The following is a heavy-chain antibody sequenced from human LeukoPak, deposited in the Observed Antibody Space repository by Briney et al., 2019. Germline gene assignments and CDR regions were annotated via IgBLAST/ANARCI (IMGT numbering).Heavy chain of an antibody. Sequence: SETLSLTCTVSGGSIRSYYWSWIRQPPGKGLEWIGYIYYSGSTNYNPSLKSRVTISVDTSKNQFSLKLSSVTAADTAVYYCARGPPEVVRGLWGEESKYYFDYWGQGTLVTVSS. V-gene: IGHV4-59*01. D-gene: IGHD3-10*01. CDR1: GGSIRSYY. CDR3: ARGPPEVVRGLWGEESKYYFDY. CDR2: IYYSGST. J-gene: IGHJ4*02.